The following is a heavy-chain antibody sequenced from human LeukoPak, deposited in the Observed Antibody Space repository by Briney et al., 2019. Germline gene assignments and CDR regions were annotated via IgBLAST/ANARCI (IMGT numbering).Heavy chain of an antibody. J-gene: IGHJ4*02. D-gene: IGHD5-12*01. V-gene: IGHV1-18*01. CDR1: GYTFTSYG. CDR2: ISAYNGNT. Sequence: ASVNVSCMASGYTFTSYGISWVRQAPGQGLEWMGWISAYNGNTNYAQKLQGRVTMTTDTSTSTAYMELRSLRSDDTAVYYCARGQGVATITAGDYWGQGTLVIVSS. CDR3: ARGQGVATITAGDY.